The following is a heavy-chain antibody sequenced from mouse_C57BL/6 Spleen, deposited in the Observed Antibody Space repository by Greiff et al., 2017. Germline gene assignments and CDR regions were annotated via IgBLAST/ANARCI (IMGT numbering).Heavy chain of an antibody. CDR3: ARWGSSTYFDY. CDR1: GYTFTSYG. CDR2: IYPRSGNT. V-gene: IGHV1-81*01. Sequence: VHLVESGAELARPGASVKLSCKASGYTFTSYGISWVKQRTGQGLEWIGEIYPRSGNTYYNEKFKGKATMTADKSSSTAYMELRSLTSEDSAVYFCARWGSSTYFDYWGQGTTLTVSS. D-gene: IGHD1-1*01. J-gene: IGHJ2*01.